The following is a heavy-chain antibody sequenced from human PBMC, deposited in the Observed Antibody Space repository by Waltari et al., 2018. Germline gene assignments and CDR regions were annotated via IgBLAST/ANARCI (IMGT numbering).Heavy chain of an antibody. Sequence: QVQLQQWGAGLLKPSETLSLTCAVYGGSFSGYYWSWIRQPPGKGLEWIGEINHSGSTNYNPSRKIRVTISVDTAKNQFSLKLSSVTAADTAVYYWACDSRGLSSEYWGQGTLVTVSS. J-gene: IGHJ4*02. CDR3: ACDSRGLSSEY. CDR2: INHSGST. D-gene: IGHD3-22*01. CDR1: GGSFSGYY. V-gene: IGHV4-34*01.